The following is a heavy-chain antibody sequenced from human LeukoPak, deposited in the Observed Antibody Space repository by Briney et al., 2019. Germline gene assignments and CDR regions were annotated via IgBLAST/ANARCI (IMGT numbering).Heavy chain of an antibody. D-gene: IGHD3-10*01. J-gene: IGHJ6*02. CDR3: AKEGHYYGMDV. V-gene: IGHV3-23*01. CDR2: NSGSGGST. CDR1: GFIFSSYA. Sequence: GGSLRLSCAASGFIFSSYAMSWVRQAPGKGLEWVSGNSGSGGSTYYADAVKGRFSISRDNSKNTLYLQMNSLRAEDTAVYYCAKEGHYYGMDVWGQGTTVTVSS.